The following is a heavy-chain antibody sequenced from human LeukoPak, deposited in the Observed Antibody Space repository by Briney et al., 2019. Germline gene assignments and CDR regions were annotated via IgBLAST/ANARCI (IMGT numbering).Heavy chain of an antibody. J-gene: IGHJ3*02. CDR1: GFTFSEYW. CDR3: AREEITVTDAFDI. D-gene: IGHD4-17*01. Sequence: GGSLRLSCAASGFTFSEYWMHWVRQVPGKGLVWVSRINSDGSSTSYADSVKGRFTISRDNAKNTLYLQMNSLRAEDTAVYYCAREEITVTDAFDIWGQGTLVTVSS. V-gene: IGHV3-74*01. CDR2: INSDGSST.